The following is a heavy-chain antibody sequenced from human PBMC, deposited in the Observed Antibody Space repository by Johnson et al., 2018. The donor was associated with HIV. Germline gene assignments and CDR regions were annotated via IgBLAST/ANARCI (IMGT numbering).Heavy chain of an antibody. J-gene: IGHJ3*02. CDR1: GFTFSTYA. CDR2: ISYDGNNK. V-gene: IGHV3-30-3*01. Sequence: QVQLVESGGGVAQPGRSLRLSCTASGFTFSTYAMHWVRQAPGKGLEWVAIISYDGNNKYYADSVNGRFTISRDNSKNTLYLQMNSLRAEDTAVYYCAKDVGNYWPNAFDIWGQGTMVTVSS. D-gene: IGHD3-22*01. CDR3: AKDVGNYWPNAFDI.